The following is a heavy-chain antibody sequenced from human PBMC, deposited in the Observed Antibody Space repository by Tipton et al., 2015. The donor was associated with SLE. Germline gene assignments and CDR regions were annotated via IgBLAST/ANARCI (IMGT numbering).Heavy chain of an antibody. CDR1: GFTVSSNY. J-gene: IGHJ4*02. Sequence: SLRLSCAASGFTVSSNYMSWVRQAPGKGLGWVSYISSSGSTIYYADSVKGRFTISRDNAKNSLYLQMNSLRAEDTAVYYCAREPEEGQLVDYFDYWGQGTLVTVSS. V-gene: IGHV3-11*04. CDR2: ISSSGSTI. D-gene: IGHD6-6*01. CDR3: AREPEEGQLVDYFDY.